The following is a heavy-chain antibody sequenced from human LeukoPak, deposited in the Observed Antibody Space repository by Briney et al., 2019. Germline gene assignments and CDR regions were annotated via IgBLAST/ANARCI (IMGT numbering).Heavy chain of an antibody. D-gene: IGHD1-1*01. V-gene: IGHV4-31*03. CDR1: GGSISSGGYY. CDR3: ARVSGTYYYGMDV. Sequence: SETLSLTCTVSGGSISSGGYYWSWIRQHPGKGLEWIGYIYYSGSTYYNPSLKSRVTISVDTSKNQFALELSSVTAADTAVYYCARVSGTYYYGMDVWGQGTTVTVSS. J-gene: IGHJ6*02. CDR2: IYYSGST.